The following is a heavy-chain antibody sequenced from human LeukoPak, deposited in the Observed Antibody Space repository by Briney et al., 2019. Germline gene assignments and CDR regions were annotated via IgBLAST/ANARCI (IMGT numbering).Heavy chain of an antibody. CDR1: GFTFSRYW. V-gene: IGHV3-7*01. CDR2: IKEDGSEK. Sequence: GGSLRLSCAASGFTFSRYWMSWVRQAPGKGLEWVANIKEDGSEKYYVDSVKGRFTISRDNAKNSLYLQMNSLRAEDTAVYYCARGTGIVATIGSYWGQGTLVTVSS. D-gene: IGHD5-12*01. CDR3: ARGTGIVATIGSY. J-gene: IGHJ4*02.